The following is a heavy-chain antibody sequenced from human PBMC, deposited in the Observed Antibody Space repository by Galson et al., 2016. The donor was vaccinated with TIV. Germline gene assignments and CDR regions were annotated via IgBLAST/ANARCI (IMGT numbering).Heavy chain of an antibody. D-gene: IGHD3-9*01. CDR3: AHGPSHIVTGYYYFDY. CDR2: IYWNDDK. J-gene: IGHJ4*02. CDR1: GFSIPTRGVT. V-gene: IGHV2-5*01. Sequence: PALVKPTQTLRLTCTFSGFSIPTRGVTVGWIRQPPGKALEWLAVIYWNDDKRYRPPLKSRLTITKETSKNQVVLMLSNMYPVDTATYYCAHGPSHIVTGYYYFDYWGQGALVTVSS.